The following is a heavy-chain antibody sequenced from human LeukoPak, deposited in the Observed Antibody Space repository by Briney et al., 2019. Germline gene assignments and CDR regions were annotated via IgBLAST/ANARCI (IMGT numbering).Heavy chain of an antibody. CDR3: TRAGDYGDLYFDY. J-gene: IGHJ4*02. CDR2: IRSKAYGGTT. D-gene: IGHD4-17*01. Sequence: PGGSLRLSCTASGFTFGDYAMSWVRQAPGKGLEWVGFIRSKAYGGTTEYAASVKGRFTISRDDSKSIAYLQMNSLKTEDTAVYYCTRAGDYGDLYFDYWGQGTLVTVSS. V-gene: IGHV3-49*04. CDR1: GFTFGDYA.